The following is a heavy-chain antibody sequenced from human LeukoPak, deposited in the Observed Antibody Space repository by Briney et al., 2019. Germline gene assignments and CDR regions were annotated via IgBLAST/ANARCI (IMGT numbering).Heavy chain of an antibody. CDR1: GFSFDNYV. V-gene: IGHV3-23*01. J-gene: IGHJ4*02. D-gene: IGHD6-19*01. CDR3: AKGSGPSRPYYFDY. Sequence: GGSLRLSCVASGFSFDNYVMSWVRQAPGKGLEWVSAISRSSDSTYYADSVKGRFTISRDNSKNTLYLQVNSLRAEDTAVYYCAKGSGPSRPYYFDYWGQGTLVTVSS. CDR2: ISRSSDST.